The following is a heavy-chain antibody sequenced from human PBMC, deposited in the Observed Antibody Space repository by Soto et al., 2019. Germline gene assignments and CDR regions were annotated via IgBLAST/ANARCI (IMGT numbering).Heavy chain of an antibody. CDR2: INSDGSIT. CDR1: GFTFSSNW. D-gene: IGHD6-13*01. CDR3: ARGSSSWYVCSDY. J-gene: IGHJ4*02. Sequence: GGSLRLSCAASGFTFSSNWMHWVRQAPGKGLVWVSRINSDGSITSYADSVKGQFTISRDNAKNTLYLQMNSLRADDTAVYYCARGSSSWYVCSDYRCPGILVTVSS. V-gene: IGHV3-74*01.